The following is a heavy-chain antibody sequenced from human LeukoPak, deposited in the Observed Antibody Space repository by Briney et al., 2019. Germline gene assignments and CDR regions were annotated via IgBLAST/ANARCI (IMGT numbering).Heavy chain of an antibody. CDR3: ARRKREGQWLVSSYFDY. CDR1: GGSISSYY. D-gene: IGHD6-19*01. J-gene: IGHJ4*02. Sequence: SETLSLTCTVSGGSISSYYWSWIRQPPGKGLEWIGYIYYSGSTNYNPSLKSRVTISVDTSKNQFSLKLSSVTAADTAVYYCARRKREGQWLVSSYFDYWGQGTLVTVSS. V-gene: IGHV4-59*01. CDR2: IYYSGST.